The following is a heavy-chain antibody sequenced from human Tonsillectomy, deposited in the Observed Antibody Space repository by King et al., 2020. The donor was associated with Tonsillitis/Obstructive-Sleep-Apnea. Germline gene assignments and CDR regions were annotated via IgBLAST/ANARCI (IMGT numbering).Heavy chain of an antibody. D-gene: IGHD3-22*01. J-gene: IGHJ4*02. CDR3: ARARDYFDSCGYFYGADY. Sequence: TLKESGPTLVKPTQTLTLTFTFSGFSLSTCGVGVGWIRQPPGKALEWLARIYWDDDKRYSPSLKSRLTITKDTSKNQVVLAMTNMDPVDTATYYCARARDYFDSCGYFYGADYWGQGTLVTVSS. CDR1: GFSLSTCGVG. CDR2: IYWDDDK. V-gene: IGHV2-5*02.